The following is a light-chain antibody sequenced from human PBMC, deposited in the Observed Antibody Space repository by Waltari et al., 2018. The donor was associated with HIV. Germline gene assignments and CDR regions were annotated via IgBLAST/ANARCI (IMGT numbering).Light chain of an antibody. CDR2: KDI. V-gene: IGLV3-25*03. Sequence: SYALTQPPSVSVSPGQTARITCPAAALPHTIGYWYQQRPGQAPILVIYKDIERPSGIPERFSGSSSGTIVTLTISGVQAEDEADYYCQSTDGSGSVIFGGGTKLTVL. CDR3: QSTDGSGSVI. CDR1: ALPHTI. J-gene: IGLJ2*01.